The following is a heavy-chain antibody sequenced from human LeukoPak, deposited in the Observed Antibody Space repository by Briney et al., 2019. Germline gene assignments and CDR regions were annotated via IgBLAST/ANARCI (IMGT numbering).Heavy chain of an antibody. V-gene: IGHV1-2*02. CDR1: GYTFTGYY. Sequence: ASVKVSCKTSGYTFTGYYMHWVRQAPGQGLEWMGWINPNSGGTNYAQKFQGRVTMTRDTSISTAYMELSRLRSDDTAVYYCARAGGSGSYYNVYYYYYYMDVWGKGTTVTISS. CDR3: ARAGGSGSYYNVYYYYYYMDV. J-gene: IGHJ6*03. CDR2: INPNSGGT. D-gene: IGHD3-10*01.